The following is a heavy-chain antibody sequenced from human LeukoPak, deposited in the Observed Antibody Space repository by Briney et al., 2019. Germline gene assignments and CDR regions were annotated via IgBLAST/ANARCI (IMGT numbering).Heavy chain of an antibody. J-gene: IGHJ4*02. D-gene: IGHD3-10*01. Sequence: GGSLRLSCVASGFTFSSYWMSWVRQAPGKGLEWVANIKTDGSEKYYVDSVKGRFIISRDNAKNSLYLQMNSLRAEDTAIYYCARVYYGSGSYYNVFDYWGQGTLVTVSS. CDR2: IKTDGSEK. V-gene: IGHV3-7*01. CDR1: GFTFSSYW. CDR3: ARVYYGSGSYYNVFDY.